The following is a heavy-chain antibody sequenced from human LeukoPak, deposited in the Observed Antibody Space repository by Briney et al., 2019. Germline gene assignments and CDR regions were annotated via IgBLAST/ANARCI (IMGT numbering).Heavy chain of an antibody. CDR1: GGTFSSYA. J-gene: IGHJ4*02. V-gene: IGHV1-69*13. CDR2: IIPIFGTA. D-gene: IGHD3-16*01. Sequence: SVKVSCKASGGTFSSYAISWVRQAPGQGLEWMGGIIPIFGTANYAQKFQGRVTITADESTSTAYMELSSLRSEDTAVYYCAKAWGPARPFDYWGQGTLVTVSS. CDR3: AKAWGPARPFDY.